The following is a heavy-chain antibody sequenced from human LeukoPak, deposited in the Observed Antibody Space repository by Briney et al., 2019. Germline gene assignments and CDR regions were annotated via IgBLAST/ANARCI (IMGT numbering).Heavy chain of an antibody. CDR3: ARRRSGYCSSTSCYNYFDY. CDR1: GYSFTSYW. Sequence: GESLKISCKGSGYSFTSYWIGWVRQMPGKGLEWMGIFYPGDSDTRYSPSFQGQVTISADKSISTAYLQWSSLKASDTAMYYCARRRSGYCSSTSCYNYFDYWGQGTLVTVSS. J-gene: IGHJ4*02. D-gene: IGHD2-2*02. V-gene: IGHV5-51*01. CDR2: FYPGDSDT.